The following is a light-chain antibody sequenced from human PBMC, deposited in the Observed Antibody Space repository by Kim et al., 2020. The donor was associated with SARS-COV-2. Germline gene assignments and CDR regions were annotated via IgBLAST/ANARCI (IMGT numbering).Light chain of an antibody. J-gene: IGKJ5*01. V-gene: IGKV3-20*01. CDR1: ESVSSSY. CDR2: AAS. CDR3: QQYGSSLTIT. Sequence: AGEGATLSCRASESVSSSYLAWCQQKPGQAPRLLIYAASSRATGIPDRFSGSGCGTDFTLTISRLEPEDFAVYYCQQYGSSLTITFGQGTRLEIK.